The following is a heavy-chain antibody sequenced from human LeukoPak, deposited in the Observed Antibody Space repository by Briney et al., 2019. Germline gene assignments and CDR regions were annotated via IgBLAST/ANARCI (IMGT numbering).Heavy chain of an antibody. V-gene: IGHV4-39*07. CDR1: GGSLISTTYY. D-gene: IGHD3-16*02. CDR3: ARAPRTGAWDMISFGGVIVHGDAFDF. Sequence: PSETLSLTCAVSGGSLISTTYYWGWIRQPPAKGLEWIGSIYYSGSTYYNPSLKSRVTVSVDMSKNQFSLQLSSVTAADTAVYYCARAPRTGAWDMISFGGVIVHGDAFDFWGQGTMVTVSS. CDR2: IYYSGST. J-gene: IGHJ3*01.